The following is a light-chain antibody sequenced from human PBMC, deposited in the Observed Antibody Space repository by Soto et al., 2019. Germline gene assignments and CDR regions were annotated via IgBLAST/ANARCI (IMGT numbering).Light chain of an antibody. J-gene: IGLJ1*01. CDR1: SSHLGADYS. V-gene: IGLV1-40*01. Sequence: QSVLTQPPSVSGAPGQSVTISCTGSSSHLGADYSVHWYQQIPGTAPKFLIYGNNNPPSRVPNRFSGSTSGTPASLASTGLPADDEADYYCQPYDTSLSGSVFRTGTKVNVL. CDR3: QPYDTSLSGSV. CDR2: GNN.